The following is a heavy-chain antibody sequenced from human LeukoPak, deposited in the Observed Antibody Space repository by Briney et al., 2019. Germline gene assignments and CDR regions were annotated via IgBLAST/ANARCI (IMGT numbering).Heavy chain of an antibody. V-gene: IGHV1-2*02. Sequence: ASVKVSCKASGYTFTGHYMHWVRQAPGQGLEWMGWINPNSGGTNYAQKFQGRVTMTRDTSISTAYMELSRLRSDDTAVYYCARSPAVAASSWFDPWGQGTLVNVSS. CDR1: GYTFTGHY. D-gene: IGHD6-19*01. CDR3: ARSPAVAASSWFDP. CDR2: INPNSGGT. J-gene: IGHJ5*02.